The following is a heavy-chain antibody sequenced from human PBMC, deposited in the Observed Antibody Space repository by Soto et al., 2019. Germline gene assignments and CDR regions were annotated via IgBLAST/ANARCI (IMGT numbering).Heavy chain of an antibody. V-gene: IGHV4-59*01. D-gene: IGHD5-12*01. CDR1: GGSINNYY. CDR2: VHSSGRS. J-gene: IGHJ4*02. Sequence: QVQLHESGPGLVKPSETLTLTCTVSGGSINNYYWSWIRQFPGKRLEWIAYVHSSGRSESNPSLKSRVTISVDTSQTQFSLTMNSVTAADTALYYCVRDRRDGYNYVDLWGQGTLVTVSS. CDR3: VRDRRDGYNYVDL.